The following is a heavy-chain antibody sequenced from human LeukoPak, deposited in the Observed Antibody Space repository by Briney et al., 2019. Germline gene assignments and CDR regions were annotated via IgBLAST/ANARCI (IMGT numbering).Heavy chain of an antibody. D-gene: IGHD2-15*01. Sequence: GASVKISCKASGYTFTGYYMHWVRQAPGQGLEWMGWINPNSGGTNYAQKFQGRVTMTRDTSISTAYMELSRLRSDDTAVYYCARSLQVVVVNINPYWFDPWGQGTLVTVRS. CDR3: ARSLQVVVVNINPYWFDP. CDR1: GYTFTGYY. J-gene: IGHJ5*02. V-gene: IGHV1-2*02. CDR2: INPNSGGT.